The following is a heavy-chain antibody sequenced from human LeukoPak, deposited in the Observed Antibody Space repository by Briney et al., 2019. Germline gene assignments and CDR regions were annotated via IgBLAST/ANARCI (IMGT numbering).Heavy chain of an antibody. CDR2: ITSGSSYI. D-gene: IGHD1-26*01. Sequence: GGSLRLSCAASGFSFSTYNMNWVRQAPGQRLEWVSSITSGSSYIYYADSVKGRFTISRDNAKSSLYLQMNSLRAEDTAVYYCARAGAHDAFDIWGQGTMVTVSS. J-gene: IGHJ3*02. CDR3: ARAGAHDAFDI. V-gene: IGHV3-21*01. CDR1: GFSFSTYN.